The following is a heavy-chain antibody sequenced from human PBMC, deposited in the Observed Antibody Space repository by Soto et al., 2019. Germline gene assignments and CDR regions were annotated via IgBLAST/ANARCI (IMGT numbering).Heavy chain of an antibody. CDR1: GFTFSDYY. Sequence: GGSLRLSCAASGFTFSDYYMSWIRQAPGKGLEWVSYISSSSSYTNYADSVKGRFTISRDNAKNSLYLQMNSLRAEDTAVYYCARARGYCSSTSCFLWFDPWGQGTLVTVSS. D-gene: IGHD2-2*01. CDR3: ARARGYCSSTSCFLWFDP. V-gene: IGHV3-11*06. J-gene: IGHJ5*02. CDR2: ISSSSSYT.